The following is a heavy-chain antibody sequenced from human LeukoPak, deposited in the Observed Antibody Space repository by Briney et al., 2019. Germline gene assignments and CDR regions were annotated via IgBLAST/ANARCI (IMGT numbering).Heavy chain of an antibody. J-gene: IGHJ6*03. D-gene: IGHD4-17*01. CDR2: INHSGST. CDR3: ARGKAKDYGDYYYYYYYMDV. V-gene: IGHV4-34*01. CDR1: GGSFSGYY. Sequence: SETLSLTCAVYGGSFSGYYWSWIRQPPGKGLEWIGEINHSGSTNYNPSLKNRVTISVDTSKNQFSLKLGSVTAADTAVYYCARGKAKDYGDYYYYYYYMDVWGKGTTVTVSS.